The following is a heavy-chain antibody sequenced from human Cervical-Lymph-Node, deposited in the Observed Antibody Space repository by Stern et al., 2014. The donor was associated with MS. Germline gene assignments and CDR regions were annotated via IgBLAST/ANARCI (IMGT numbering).Heavy chain of an antibody. CDR3: VKDVDSSIAVSFDY. V-gene: IGHV3-9*01. CDR2: ISWNSGAI. D-gene: IGHD6-19*01. J-gene: IGHJ4*02. Sequence: EVQLVESGGGLVQPGGALRLSCAASWFTFGDPPLQWGPPSPSKGLGGGAGISWNSGAIAYSASVKGRFTISRDNAKNSLLLQMNSLRPEDTALYYCVKDVDSSIAVSFDYWGQGTQVTVSP. CDR1: WFTFGDPP.